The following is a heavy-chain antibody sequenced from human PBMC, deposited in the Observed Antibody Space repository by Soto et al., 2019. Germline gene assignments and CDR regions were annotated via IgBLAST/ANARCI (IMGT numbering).Heavy chain of an antibody. CDR2: IYYSGST. CDR1: GGSISSYY. J-gene: IGHJ4*02. V-gene: IGHV4-59*08. CDR3: ARLYYDSSGYYYFDS. D-gene: IGHD3-22*01. Sequence: PSETLSLTCTVSGGSISSYYWSWIRQPPGKGLEWIGYIYYSGSTNYNPSLKSRVTISVDTSKNQFSLKLSSVTAADTAVYYCARLYYDSSGYYYFDSWGQGTLVTVSS.